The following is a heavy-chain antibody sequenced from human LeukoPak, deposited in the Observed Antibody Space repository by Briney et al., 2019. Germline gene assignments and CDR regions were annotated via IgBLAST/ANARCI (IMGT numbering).Heavy chain of an antibody. D-gene: IGHD3-10*01. J-gene: IGHJ4*02. CDR3: ARAGLLWFGESSYFDY. Sequence: ASVKVSCKASGYTFTSYGISWVRQAPGQGLEWMGWISAYNGNTNYAQKLQGRVTMTTDTSTSTAYMELRSLRPDDTAVYYCARAGLLWFGESSYFDYWGQGTLVTVSS. CDR1: GYTFTSYG. V-gene: IGHV1-18*01. CDR2: ISAYNGNT.